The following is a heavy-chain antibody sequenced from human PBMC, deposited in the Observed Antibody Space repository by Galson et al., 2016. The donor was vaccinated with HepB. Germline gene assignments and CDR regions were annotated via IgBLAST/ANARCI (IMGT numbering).Heavy chain of an antibody. J-gene: IGHJ5*02. V-gene: IGHV4-30-2*06. CDR3: ARGNGRYCSTTNCSRAWGWFGP. CDR2: IYHTGST. CDR1: GGSITSGGYP. Sequence: TLSLTCAVSGGSITSGGYPWSWIRQSPGKGLEWIGYIYHTGSTYYNPSLTGRVAISVDKSSNQFSLKLSSVTAADTAVYYCARGNGRYCSTTNCSRAWGWFGPWGQGTLVTVSS. D-gene: IGHD2-2*01.